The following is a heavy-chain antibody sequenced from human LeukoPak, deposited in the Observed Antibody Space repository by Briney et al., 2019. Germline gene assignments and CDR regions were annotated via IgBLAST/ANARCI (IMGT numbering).Heavy chain of an antibody. CDR3: ARGLTDEHQLILHWFDP. Sequence: ASVKVSCKASGYTFTGYYIHWVRQAPGQGLEWMGWINPNSGGTNYAQKFQGRVTMTRDTSITTDYMELSRLISDDTAVYYCARGLTDEHQLILHWFDPWGQGTLVTVSS. CDR1: GYTFTGYY. CDR2: INPNSGGT. J-gene: IGHJ5*02. V-gene: IGHV1-2*02. D-gene: IGHD2-2*01.